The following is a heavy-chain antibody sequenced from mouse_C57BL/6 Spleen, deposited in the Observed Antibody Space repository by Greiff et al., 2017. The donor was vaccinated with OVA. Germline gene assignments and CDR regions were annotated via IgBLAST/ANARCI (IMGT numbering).Heavy chain of an antibody. CDR2: IYPRSGNT. Sequence: VQLQQSGAELARPGASVKLSCKASGYTFTSYGISWVKQRTGQGLEWIGEIYPRSGNTYYNEKFKGKATLTADKSSSTAYMELRSLTSEDSAVYFCARCDDGYYYFDYWGQGTTLTVSS. D-gene: IGHD2-3*01. V-gene: IGHV1-81*01. CDR3: ARCDDGYYYFDY. J-gene: IGHJ2*01. CDR1: GYTFTSYG.